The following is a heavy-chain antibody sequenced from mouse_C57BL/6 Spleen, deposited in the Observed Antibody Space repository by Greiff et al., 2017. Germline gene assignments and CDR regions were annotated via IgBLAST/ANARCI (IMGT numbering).Heavy chain of an antibody. V-gene: IGHV1-4*01. Sequence: QVQLQQSGAELARPGASVKMYCKASGYTFTSYTMHWVKQRTGQGLEWIGYINPSSGYTKYNQKFKDKATLTADKSSSTAYMQLSSLTSEDSAVYYCARSSNWDYFDYWGQGTTLTVSS. J-gene: IGHJ2*01. CDR1: GYTFTSYT. CDR2: INPSSGYT. CDR3: ARSSNWDYFDY. D-gene: IGHD4-1*01.